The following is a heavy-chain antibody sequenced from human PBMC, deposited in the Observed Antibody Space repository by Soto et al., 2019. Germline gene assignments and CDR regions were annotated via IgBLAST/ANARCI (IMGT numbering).Heavy chain of an antibody. V-gene: IGHV4-30-4*01. Sequence: SETLSLTCTVPGGSIINGDYYWSWIRQSPGKGLGWIGYISNSGSSYYNPSLKGRLTTSLDTSKNQLSLHLSSVTAADTAVYYCARVGTIFGIVSNNCFDPWGQGIMVTVYS. CDR3: ARVGTIFGIVSNNCFDP. J-gene: IGHJ5*01. D-gene: IGHD3-3*01. CDR2: ISNSGSS. CDR1: GGSIINGDYY.